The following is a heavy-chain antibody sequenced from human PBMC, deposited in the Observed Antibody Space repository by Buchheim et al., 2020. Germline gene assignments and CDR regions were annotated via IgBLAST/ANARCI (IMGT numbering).Heavy chain of an antibody. CDR1: GDPLSSYNYF. Sequence: QVPLQESGPGLVKPSETLSLTCTVSGDPLSSYNYFWGWIRQPPGKGLDWIGYIHYSGSTYYSPSLQSRITMSVDTSKNQFSLNVNSVTAADTAVYYCAAIATDVSRWFDAWGQGTL. J-gene: IGHJ5*02. CDR3: AAIATDVSRWFDA. V-gene: IGHV4-39*01. CDR2: IHYSGST. D-gene: IGHD6-13*01.